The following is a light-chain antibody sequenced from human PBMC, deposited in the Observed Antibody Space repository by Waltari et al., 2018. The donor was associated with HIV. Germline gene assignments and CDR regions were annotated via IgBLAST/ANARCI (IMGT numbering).Light chain of an antibody. CDR2: RNN. Sequence: QSVLTQPPSASGTPGPRVAISCSGSSSNIGRNYVYWYPQVPGAAPPLLLYRNNPRHSGVPDRFSGSKSGASASLAIIGLRSDDEADYYCAAWDDSLKNYVFGTGTRVTVL. CDR1: SSNIGRNY. CDR3: AAWDDSLKNYV. V-gene: IGLV1-47*01. J-gene: IGLJ1*01.